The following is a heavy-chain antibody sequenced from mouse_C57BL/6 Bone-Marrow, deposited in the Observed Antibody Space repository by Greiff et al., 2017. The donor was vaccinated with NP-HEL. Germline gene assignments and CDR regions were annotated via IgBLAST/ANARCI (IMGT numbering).Heavy chain of an antibody. CDR3: ARGGIHYYGSSYNY. CDR1: GYAFSSSW. CDR2: IYPGDGDT. Sequence: VHLVESGPELVKPGASVKISCKASGYAFSSSWMNWVKQRPGKGLEWIGRIYPGDGDTNYNGKFKGKATLTADKSSSTAYMQLSSLTSEDSAVYFCARGGIHYYGSSYNYWGQGTTLTVSS. V-gene: IGHV1-82*01. J-gene: IGHJ2*01. D-gene: IGHD1-1*01.